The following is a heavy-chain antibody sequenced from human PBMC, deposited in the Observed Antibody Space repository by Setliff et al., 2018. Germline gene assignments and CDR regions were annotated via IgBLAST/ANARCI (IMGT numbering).Heavy chain of an antibody. Sequence: VSCKAFGYPFAGYYYNHWVRQAPGQGPEWMGWINPNTGAAKYAQQFRGRVTMTRDMSLRTVYLDLSGLTSDDTAVYYCTRDPTGSNFYNFQFYMDVWGKGTTVTVSS. V-gene: IGHV1-2*02. CDR3: TRDPTGSNFYNFQFYMDV. CDR2: INPNTGAA. J-gene: IGHJ6*03. CDR1: GYPFAGYY. D-gene: IGHD1-1*01.